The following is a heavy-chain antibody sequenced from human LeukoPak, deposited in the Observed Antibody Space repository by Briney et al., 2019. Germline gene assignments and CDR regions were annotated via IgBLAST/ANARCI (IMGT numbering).Heavy chain of an antibody. CDR2: ISYDGSNK. CDR1: GFTFSSYG. D-gene: IGHD6-6*01. J-gene: IGHJ4*02. Sequence: GRSLRLSRAASGFTFSSYGMHWVRQAPGKGLEWVAVISYDGSNKYYADSVKGRFTISRDNSKNTLYLQMNSLRAEDTAVYYCAKDATRKDPAYFDYWGQGTLVTVSS. V-gene: IGHV3-30*18. CDR3: AKDATRKDPAYFDY.